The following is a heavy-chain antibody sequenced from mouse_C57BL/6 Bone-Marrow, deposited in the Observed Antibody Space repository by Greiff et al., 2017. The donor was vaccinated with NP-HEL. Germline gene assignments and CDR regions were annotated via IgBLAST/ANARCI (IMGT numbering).Heavy chain of an antibody. CDR1: GYTFTSYW. J-gene: IGHJ1*03. CDR3: ARDWYGSSYGYFDV. CDR2: IYPGSGRT. V-gene: IGHV1-55*01. Sequence: QVQLQQPGAELVKPGASVKMSCKASGYTFTSYWITWVKQRPGQGLEWIGDIYPGSGRTNYIEKFKSKATLTVDTSSSTAYMQLSSLTSADSAVYDCARDWYGSSYGYFDVWGTATTVTVAS. D-gene: IGHD1-1*01.